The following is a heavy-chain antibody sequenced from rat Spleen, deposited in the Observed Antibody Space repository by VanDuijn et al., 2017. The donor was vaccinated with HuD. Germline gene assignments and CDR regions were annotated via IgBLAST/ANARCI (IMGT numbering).Heavy chain of an antibody. CDR1: GFTFSNYW. J-gene: IGHJ2*01. CDR2: ISSDGVNT. D-gene: IGHD5-1*01. CDR3: ARHGLGEDY. Sequence: EVQVVESGGGLLQPGGSLKLSCAASGFTFSNYWMYWVRQAPGKGLEWVSSISSDGVNTYYPDSVKGRFTISRDNAKSTLYLQMDSLRSEDTATYYCARHGLGEDYWGQGVMVTVSS. V-gene: IGHV5S23*01.